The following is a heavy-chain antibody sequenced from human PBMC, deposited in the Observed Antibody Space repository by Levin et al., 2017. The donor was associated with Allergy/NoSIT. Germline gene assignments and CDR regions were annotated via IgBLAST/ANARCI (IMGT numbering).Heavy chain of an antibody. J-gene: IGHJ3*02. CDR2: IYHSGST. CDR1: GGSISSGGYS. Sequence: SETLSLTCAVSGGSISSGGYSWSWIRQPPGTGLEWIGYIYHSGSTYYNPSLKSRVTISVDRSKNQFSLKLSSVTAADTAVYYCARAYGEGDAFDIWGQGTMVTVSS. D-gene: IGHD3-16*01. V-gene: IGHV4-30-2*01. CDR3: ARAYGEGDAFDI.